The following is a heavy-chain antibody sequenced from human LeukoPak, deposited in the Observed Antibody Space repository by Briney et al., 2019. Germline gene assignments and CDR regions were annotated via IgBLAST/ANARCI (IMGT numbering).Heavy chain of an antibody. CDR2: IYYSGST. J-gene: IGHJ4*02. V-gene: IGHV4-59*08. CDR3: ARYDVWGSYRAFDY. D-gene: IGHD3-16*02. Sequence: SETLSLTCTVSGGSISSYYWSWIRQPPGKGLEWIGYIYYSGSTNYNPSLKSRVTISVDTSKNQFSLRLSSVTAADTAVYYCARYDVWGSYRAFDYWGQGTLVTVSS. CDR1: GGSISSYY.